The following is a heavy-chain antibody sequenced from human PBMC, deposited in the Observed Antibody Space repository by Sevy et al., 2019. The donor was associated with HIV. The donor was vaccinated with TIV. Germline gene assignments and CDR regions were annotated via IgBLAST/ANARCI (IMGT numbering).Heavy chain of an antibody. CDR1: GFTFSSYW. D-gene: IGHD3-22*01. CDR3: ARDYPNNYYDSSGTNYYYGMDV. Sequence: GGSLRLSCAASGFTFSSYWMSWVRQAPGKGLEWVANIKQDGSEKYYVDSVKGRFTISRDKAKNSLYLQMNSLRAEDTAVYYCARDYPNNYYDSSGTNYYYGMDVWGQGTTVTVSS. V-gene: IGHV3-7*01. CDR2: IKQDGSEK. J-gene: IGHJ6*02.